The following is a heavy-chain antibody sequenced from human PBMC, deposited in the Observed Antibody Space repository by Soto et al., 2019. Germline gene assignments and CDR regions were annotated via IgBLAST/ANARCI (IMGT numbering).Heavy chain of an antibody. CDR2: ILPIFGTA. D-gene: IGHD3-22*01. Sequence: QVQLVQSGAEVKKPGSSVKVSCKASGGTFSTYAISWVRQAPGQGLEWMGGILPIFGTAIYAQKFQGRVTFTTNASTNTAYMELSSLTSEDTAVYYCARPYSYDSSGSYDYWGQGTLVTVSS. V-gene: IGHV1-69*05. CDR3: ARPYSYDSSGSYDY. J-gene: IGHJ4*02. CDR1: GGTFSTYA.